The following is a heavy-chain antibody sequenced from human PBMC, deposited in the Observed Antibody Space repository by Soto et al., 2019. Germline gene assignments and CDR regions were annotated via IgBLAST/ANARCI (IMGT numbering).Heavy chain of an antibody. CDR2: ISSSSSYI. V-gene: IGHV3-21*01. D-gene: IGHD3-10*01. CDR3: ARVSTYYYGSGSFKYFDY. Sequence: GGSLRLSCAASGFTFSSYSMNWVRQAPGKGLEWVSSISSSSSYIYYADSVKGRFTISRDNAKNSLYLQMNSLRAEDTAVYYCARVSTYYYGSGSFKYFDYWGQGTLVTVSS. J-gene: IGHJ4*02. CDR1: GFTFSSYS.